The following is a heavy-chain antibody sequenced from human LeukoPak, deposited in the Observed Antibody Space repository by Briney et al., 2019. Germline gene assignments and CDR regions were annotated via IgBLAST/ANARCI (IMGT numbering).Heavy chain of an antibody. CDR1: GFTFSSYS. CDR2: ISSSSSYI. J-gene: IGHJ5*02. V-gene: IGHV3-21*01. D-gene: IGHD2-2*01. CDR3: AKAIPVVAPAANDL. Sequence: GGSLRLSCAASGFTFSSYSMNWVRQAPGKGLEWVSSISSSSSYIYYADPVKGRFTISRDNAKNSLYLQMNSLRAEDTAVYYCAKAIPVVAPAANDLWGQGTLVTVS.